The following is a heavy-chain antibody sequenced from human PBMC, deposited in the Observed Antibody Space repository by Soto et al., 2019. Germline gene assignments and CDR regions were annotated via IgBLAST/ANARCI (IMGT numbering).Heavy chain of an antibody. D-gene: IGHD2-2*01. CDR3: ARGHCSSTSCYGSDYYYGLDG. J-gene: IGHJ6*02. CDR2: INPNSGDT. Sequence: ASVKVSCKASGYTFTGYYMHWVRQAPGQGLEWMGWINPNSGDTSYAQKFQGRVTMTRDTSITTAYMELSRLRSDDTAVYYCARGHCSSTSCYGSDYYYGLDGWGQGTTVTVSS. CDR1: GYTFTGYY. V-gene: IGHV1-2*02.